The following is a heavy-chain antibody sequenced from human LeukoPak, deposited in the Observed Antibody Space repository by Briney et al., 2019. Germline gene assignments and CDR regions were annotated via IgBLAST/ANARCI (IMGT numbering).Heavy chain of an antibody. CDR2: IKQDGSEK. Sequence: GGSLRLSCAASGFTFSSYWMSWVRQAPGKGLEGVANIKQDGSEKYYVDSVKGRFTISRDNAKNSLYLQMNSLRAEDTAVYYCARAVYYDSSGYYPRAFDIWGQGTMVTVSS. CDR3: ARAVYYDSSGYYPRAFDI. V-gene: IGHV3-7*01. J-gene: IGHJ3*02. D-gene: IGHD3-22*01. CDR1: GFTFSSYW.